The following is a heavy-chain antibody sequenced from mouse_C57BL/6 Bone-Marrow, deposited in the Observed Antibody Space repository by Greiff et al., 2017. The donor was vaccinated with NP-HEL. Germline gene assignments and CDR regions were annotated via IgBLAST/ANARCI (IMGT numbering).Heavy chain of an antibody. V-gene: IGHV10-1*01. CDR1: GFSFNTYA. J-gene: IGHJ3*01. CDR2: IRSKSNNYAT. CDR3: VRHKATPFAY. Sequence: EVQVVESGGGLVQPKGSLKLSCAASGFSFNTYAMNWVRQAPGKGLEWVARIRSKSNNYATYYADSVKDRFTISRDDSESMLYLQMNNLKTEDTAMYYCVRHKATPFAYWGQGTLVTVSA.